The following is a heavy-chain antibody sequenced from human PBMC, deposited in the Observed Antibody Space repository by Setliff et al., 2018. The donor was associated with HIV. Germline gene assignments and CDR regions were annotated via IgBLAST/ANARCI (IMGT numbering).Heavy chain of an antibody. CDR1: GFTFSTYA. J-gene: IGHJ6*02. Sequence: GSLRLSCAVSGFTFSTYAMSWVRQAPGKVLEWVSTISAGGGSTYYVDSVKGRFTISRDNSKNTLYLQMNSRRVEDTAVYYCAKDVCSGAYCYAYYYYGMDVWGQGTMVTVSS. CDR3: AKDVCSGAYCYAYYYYGMDV. D-gene: IGHD2-15*01. CDR2: ISAGGGST. V-gene: IGHV3-23*01.